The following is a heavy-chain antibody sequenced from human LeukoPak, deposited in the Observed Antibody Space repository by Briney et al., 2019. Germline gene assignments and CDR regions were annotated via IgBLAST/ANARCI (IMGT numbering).Heavy chain of an antibody. J-gene: IGHJ6*03. CDR1: GYTFTSYG. CDR2: ISAYNGNT. V-gene: IGHV1-18*01. Sequence: GASVKVSCKASGYTFTSYGISWVRQAPGQGLEWMGWISAYNGNTNYAQKLQGRVTMTTDTSTSTAYMELRSLRSDDTAVYYCXXXGAPKRERHSYXYYYXXDVWGKGTTVTVS. CDR3: XXXGAPKRERHSYXYYYXXDV. D-gene: IGHD5-18*01.